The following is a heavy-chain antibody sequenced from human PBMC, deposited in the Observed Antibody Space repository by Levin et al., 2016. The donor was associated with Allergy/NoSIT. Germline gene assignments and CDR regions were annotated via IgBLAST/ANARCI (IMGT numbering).Heavy chain of an antibody. CDR2: IYHSGST. Sequence: WIRQPPGKGLEWIGEIYHSGSTNYNPSLKSRVTISVDKSKNQFSLKLSSVTXADTAVYYCAEYHGDYGWFDPWGQGTLVTVSS. J-gene: IGHJ5*02. D-gene: IGHD4-17*01. V-gene: IGHV4-4*02. CDR3: AEYHGDYGWFDP.